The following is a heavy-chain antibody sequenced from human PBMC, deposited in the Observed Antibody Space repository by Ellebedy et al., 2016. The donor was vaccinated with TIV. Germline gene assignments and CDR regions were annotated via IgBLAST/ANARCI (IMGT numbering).Heavy chain of an antibody. D-gene: IGHD2/OR15-2a*01. V-gene: IGHV3-33*01. CDR2: MWFDGSHI. Sequence: GGSLRLXCAASGFTFGSYGMHWVRQAPGKGLEWVAYMWFDGSHIQYADSVKGRFTISRHNSKNTLYLQMNSLRVEDTAVYYCAREFSEFYFDYWGQGTLVTVSS. CDR3: AREFSEFYFDY. CDR1: GFTFGSYG. J-gene: IGHJ4*02.